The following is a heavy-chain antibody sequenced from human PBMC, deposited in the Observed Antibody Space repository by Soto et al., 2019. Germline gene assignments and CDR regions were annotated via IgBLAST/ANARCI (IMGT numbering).Heavy chain of an antibody. D-gene: IGHD2-2*01. Sequence: EVPLVESGGGFVQPGGSLRLSCVASGFTFTSYEMNWVRQAPGKGLQWVSYIDSSGSAIYYADSVKGRFTISRDNAKNSLYLQMNSLRAEDTALYYCARGDASGYWGQGTLVTVSS. CDR2: IDSSGSAI. CDR1: GFTFTSYE. J-gene: IGHJ4*02. CDR3: ARGDASGY. V-gene: IGHV3-48*03.